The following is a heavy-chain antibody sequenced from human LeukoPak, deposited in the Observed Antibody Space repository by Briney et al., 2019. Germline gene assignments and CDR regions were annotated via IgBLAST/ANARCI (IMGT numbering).Heavy chain of an antibody. V-gene: IGHV4-34*01. D-gene: IGHD3-3*01. CDR1: GGSFSGYY. CDR2: INHSGST. J-gene: IGHJ4*02. Sequence: SETLSLTCAVYGGSFSGYYWSWIRPPPGKGLEWIGEINHSGSTNYNPSLKSRVTISVDTSKNQFSLKLSSVTAADTAVYYCARVRSILEWLSLHDYWGQGTLVTVSS. CDR3: ARVRSILEWLSLHDY.